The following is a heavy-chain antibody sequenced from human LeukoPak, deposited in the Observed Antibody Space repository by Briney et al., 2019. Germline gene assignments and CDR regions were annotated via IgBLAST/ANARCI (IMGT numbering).Heavy chain of an antibody. CDR1: GGSISSYY. J-gene: IGHJ6*04. CDR2: IYYSGST. D-gene: IGHD3-10*02. Sequence: SETLSLTCTVSGGSISSYYWSWIRQPPGKGLERIGHIYYSGSTNHNPSLKSRVTISVDTSKKQFSLKLSSVTAADTAVYYCARSPMVGYYYGMDVWGKGTTVTVSS. V-gene: IGHV4-59*01. CDR3: ARSPMVGYYYGMDV.